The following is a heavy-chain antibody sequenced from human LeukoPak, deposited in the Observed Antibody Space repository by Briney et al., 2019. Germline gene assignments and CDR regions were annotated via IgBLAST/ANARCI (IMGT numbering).Heavy chain of an antibody. V-gene: IGHV4-59*01. CDR3: ARAPDDTSDYYPLDY. Sequence: SETLSLTCTVSGGSISSYYWSWIRQPPGKGLEWIGYIYYSGSTNYNPSLKRRVTISVDTSKNQFSLRLSSVTAADTAVYYCARAPDDTSDYYPLDYWGQGTLVTVSS. CDR1: GGSISSYY. D-gene: IGHD3-22*01. J-gene: IGHJ4*02. CDR2: IYYSGST.